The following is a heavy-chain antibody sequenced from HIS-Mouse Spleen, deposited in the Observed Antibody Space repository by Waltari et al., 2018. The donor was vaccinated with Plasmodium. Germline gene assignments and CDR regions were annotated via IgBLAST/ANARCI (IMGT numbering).Heavy chain of an antibody. J-gene: IGHJ4*02. V-gene: IGHV3-30*18. CDR2: ISYDGSNK. Sequence: QVQLLESGGGVVQPGRSLRLSCAASGFTFSSYGMHCVRPAPGKGLGWVAVISYDGSNKYYADSVKGRFTISRDNSKNTLYLQMNSLRAEDTAVYYCAKDRRSSSWYVDYWGQGTLVTVSS. D-gene: IGHD6-13*01. CDR1: GFTFSSYG. CDR3: AKDRRSSSWYVDY.